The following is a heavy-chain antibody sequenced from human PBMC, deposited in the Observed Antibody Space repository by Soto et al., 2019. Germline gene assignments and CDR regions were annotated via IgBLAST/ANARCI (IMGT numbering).Heavy chain of an antibody. Sequence: EVQLVESGGGLIQPGGSLRLSCEASGVSFSDSGMNWVRRAPGKGLEWISYISSSSRTIYYAASVEGRFTVSRDNVKNSVHLQMNSLRAEDTGVYFCARTRMEWALYFDNWGLGTLVTVSS. J-gene: IGHJ4*02. CDR2: ISSSSRTI. CDR3: ARTRMEWALYFDN. CDR1: GVSFSDSG. V-gene: IGHV3-48*01. D-gene: IGHD3-3*01.